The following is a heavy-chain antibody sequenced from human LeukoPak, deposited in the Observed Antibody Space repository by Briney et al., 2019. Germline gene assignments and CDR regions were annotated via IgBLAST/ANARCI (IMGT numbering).Heavy chain of an antibody. J-gene: IGHJ3*02. CDR1: GFTFNDYA. CDR2: ISGSGGST. Sequence: GGSLRLSCAASGFTFNDYAMSWVRQAPGKGLEWVSVISGSGGSTYYADSVKGRFTISRDNSKNTLYLQMNRLRAEDTAVYYCAPPSKSYYCGSGDAFDMWGQGTMVTVSS. V-gene: IGHV3-23*01. CDR3: APPSKSYYCGSGDAFDM. D-gene: IGHD3-10*01.